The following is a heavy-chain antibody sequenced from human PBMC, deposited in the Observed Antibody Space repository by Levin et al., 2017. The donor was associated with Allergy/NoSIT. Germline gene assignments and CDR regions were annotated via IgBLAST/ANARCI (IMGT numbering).Heavy chain of an antibody. V-gene: IGHV4-31*11. Sequence: MASETLSLTCAVSGVSITLGGSYWTWVRQHPVKGLEWIGLIYYGGNTYYNPSLKSRLSLSVDGSRNQFSLRLTSVTDADTAVYYCARGISQLLAANWGQGTLVTVSS. CDR2: IYYGGNT. CDR3: ARGISQLLAAN. CDR1: GVSITLGGSY. D-gene: IGHD6-6*01. J-gene: IGHJ1*01.